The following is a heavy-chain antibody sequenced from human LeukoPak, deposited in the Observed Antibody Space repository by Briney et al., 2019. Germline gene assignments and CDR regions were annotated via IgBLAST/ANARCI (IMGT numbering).Heavy chain of an antibody. V-gene: IGHV3-74*03. CDR1: GFTLSLYW. D-gene: IGHD1-7*01. Sequence: GGSLRLSCATSGFTLSLYWMHWVRQTPGKGLVWVSRINSDGTIITYADSVKGRFTISRDNAKNTLHLKMNRLRAENTAEYCCVGSLMGTDDYWGQGTLVTVSS. CDR2: INSDGTII. J-gene: IGHJ4*02. CDR3: VGSLMGTDDY.